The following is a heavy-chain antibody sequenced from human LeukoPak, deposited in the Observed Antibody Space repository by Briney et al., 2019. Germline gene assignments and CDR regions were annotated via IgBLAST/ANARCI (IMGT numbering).Heavy chain of an antibody. V-gene: IGHV1-18*01. D-gene: IGHD1-14*01. CDR1: GYTFTSYG. CDR3: ARDPAGTGGTYAYYFDS. J-gene: IGHJ4*02. CDR2: ISAYNGNT. Sequence: ASVKVSCKASGYTFTSYGISWVRQAPGQGLEWTGWISAYNGNTNYAQKLQGRVTMTTDTSTSTAYMELRSLRSDDTAVYYCARDPAGTGGTYAYYFDSWGQGTLVTVSS.